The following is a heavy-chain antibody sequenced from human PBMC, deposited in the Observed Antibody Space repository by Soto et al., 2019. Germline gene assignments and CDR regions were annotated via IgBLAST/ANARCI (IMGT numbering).Heavy chain of an antibody. CDR1: GYTFPSYD. D-gene: IGHD3-16*02. V-gene: IGHV1-8*01. CDR2: LHPNSGNT. Sequence: VASVKVSCKASGYTFPSYDINWVRQATGQGIEWMGWLHPNSGNTGYAQKFQGRVTMTRNTSISTAYMELSSLRSEDTAVYYCARPYYDYVWGSYRPDAFDIWGQGTMVTVS. CDR3: ARPYYDYVWGSYRPDAFDI. J-gene: IGHJ3*02.